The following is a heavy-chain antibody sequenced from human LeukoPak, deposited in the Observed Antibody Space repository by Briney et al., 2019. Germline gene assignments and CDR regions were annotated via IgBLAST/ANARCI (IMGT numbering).Heavy chain of an antibody. V-gene: IGHV3-30*18. D-gene: IGHD2-15*01. CDR2: ISYDGSNK. CDR3: AKEQGYCSGGSCLIESIDY. Sequence: GRSLRLSCAASGFTFSSYGMHWVRQAPGKGLEWVAVISYDGSNKYYADSVKGRFTISRDNSKNTLYLQMNSLRAEDTAVYYCAKEQGYCSGGSCLIESIDYWGQGTPVTVSS. J-gene: IGHJ4*02. CDR1: GFTFSSYG.